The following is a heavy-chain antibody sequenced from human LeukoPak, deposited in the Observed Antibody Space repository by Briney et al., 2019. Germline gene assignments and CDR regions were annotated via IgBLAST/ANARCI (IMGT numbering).Heavy chain of an antibody. CDR3: TTDRVVVVWGFDY. J-gene: IGHJ4*02. V-gene: IGHV3-15*01. Sequence: GGSLRLSCAASGFTFSSYWMSWVRQAPGKGLEWVGRIKSKTDGGTTDYAAPVKGRFTISRDDSKNTLYLQMNSLKTEDTAVYYCTTDRVVVVWGFDYWGQGTLVTVSS. D-gene: IGHD2-2*01. CDR1: GFTFSSYW. CDR2: IKSKTDGGTT.